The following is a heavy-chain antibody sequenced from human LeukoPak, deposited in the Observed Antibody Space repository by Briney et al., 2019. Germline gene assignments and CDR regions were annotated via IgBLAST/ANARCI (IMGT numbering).Heavy chain of an antibody. D-gene: IGHD1-26*01. V-gene: IGHV4-38-2*01. CDR1: SYSISSDFY. CDR3: ARARGGTYADFDY. J-gene: IGHJ4*02. Sequence: TSETLSLTCAVSSYSISSDFYWGWIRQPPGKGLEWIGSIYYSGTTYYNPSLKSRVTISVDTSKNQFSLKLSSVTAADTAVYYCARARGGTYADFDYWGQGTLVTVSS. CDR2: IYYSGTT.